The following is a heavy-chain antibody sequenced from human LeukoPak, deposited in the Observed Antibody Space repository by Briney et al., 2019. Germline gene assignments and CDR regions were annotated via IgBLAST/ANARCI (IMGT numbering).Heavy chain of an antibody. CDR3: ARVLATAAHFDY. CDR2: ISYTGST. D-gene: IGHD6-13*01. J-gene: IGHJ4*02. V-gene: IGHV4-39*01. Sequence: KPSEPLSLTCTVSGGSISSSSSYWGWIRQPQGKGLEWIGSISYTGSTYYNPSLKSRVTISVDTSKNQFSLKLSSVTAADTAVYYCARVLATAAHFDYWGQGTLVTASS. CDR1: GGSISSSSSY.